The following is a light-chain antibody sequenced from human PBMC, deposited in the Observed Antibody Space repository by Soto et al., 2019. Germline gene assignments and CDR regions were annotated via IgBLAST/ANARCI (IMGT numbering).Light chain of an antibody. CDR3: MQALQTPPT. CDR2: LGS. J-gene: IGKJ1*01. Sequence: DIVMTQSPLSLPVTPGEPASISCRSSQSLLHSNGYKYLDWYLQKPGQSPQLLIYLGSNRASGVPDRFSGSESGTDFTLKISRVEAEDVGIYYCMQALQTPPTFGQGTKVEIK. V-gene: IGKV2-28*01. CDR1: QSLLHSNGYKY.